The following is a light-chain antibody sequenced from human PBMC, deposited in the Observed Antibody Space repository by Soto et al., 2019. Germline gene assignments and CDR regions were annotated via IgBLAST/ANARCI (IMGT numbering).Light chain of an antibody. V-gene: IGKV4-1*01. CDR2: WAS. Sequence: DIVMTLSPDSLAVSLGERATINCKSSQSVLYSSNNKNYLAWYQQKPGQPPKLLIYWASTRESGVPDRFSGSGSGTDFTLTISSLQPEDFATYYCQQSYTTPITFGQGTKVDIK. CDR1: QSVLYSSNNKNY. J-gene: IGKJ1*01. CDR3: QQSYTTPIT.